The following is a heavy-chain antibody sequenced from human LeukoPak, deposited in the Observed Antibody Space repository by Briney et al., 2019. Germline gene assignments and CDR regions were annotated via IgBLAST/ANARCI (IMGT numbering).Heavy chain of an antibody. CDR2: IKEDGSEK. V-gene: IGHV3-7*01. D-gene: IGHD1-26*01. J-gene: IGHJ4*02. CDR1: GFTFSSNW. CDR3: AKDGCSGSYCGLDY. Sequence: QTGGSLRLSCAASGFTFSSNWMSWVRQAPGKGLEWVANIKEDGSEKYYVDSVKGRFTISRDNAKNSLYLQMNSLRAEDTAVYYCAKDGCSGSYCGLDYWGQGTLATVSS.